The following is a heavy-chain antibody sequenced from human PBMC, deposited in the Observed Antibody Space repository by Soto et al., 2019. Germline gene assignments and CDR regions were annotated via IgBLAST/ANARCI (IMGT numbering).Heavy chain of an antibody. CDR3: ARRRDTAMVNRDAFDI. CDR2: IIPIFGTA. V-gene: IGHV1-69*13. Sequence: GASVKVSCKASGYTFTSYGISWVRQAPGQGLEWMGGIIPIFGTANYAQKFQGRVTITADESTSTAYMELSSLRSEDTAVYYCARRRDTAMVNRDAFDIWGQGTMVTVSS. CDR1: GYTFTSYG. D-gene: IGHD5-18*01. J-gene: IGHJ3*02.